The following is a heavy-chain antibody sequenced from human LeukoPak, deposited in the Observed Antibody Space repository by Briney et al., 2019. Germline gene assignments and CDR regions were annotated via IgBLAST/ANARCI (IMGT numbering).Heavy chain of an antibody. J-gene: IGHJ5*02. CDR2: IYYSGST. Sequence: SETLSLTCTVSGGSISSYYWSRIRQPPGKGLEWIGYIYYSGSTNYNPSLKSRVTISVDTSKNQFSLKLSSVTAADTAVYYCARATGWFDPWGQGTLDTVSS. CDR1: GGSISSYY. CDR3: ARATGWFDP. V-gene: IGHV4-59*08.